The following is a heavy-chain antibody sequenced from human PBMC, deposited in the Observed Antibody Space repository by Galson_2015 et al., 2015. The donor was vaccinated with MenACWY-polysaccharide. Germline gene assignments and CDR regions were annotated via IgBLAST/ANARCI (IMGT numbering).Heavy chain of an antibody. J-gene: IGHJ4*02. CDR1: GFTFSDYY. D-gene: IGHD6-13*01. CDR2: ISSSGSTI. V-gene: IGHV3-11*01. Sequence: SLRLSCAASGFTFSDYYMSWIRQAPGKGLEWVSYISSSGSTIYYADSVKGRFTISRDNAKNSLYLQMNSPRAEDTAVYYCARGSWYVVTPDRYYFDYWGQGTLVTVSS. CDR3: ARGSWYVVTPDRYYFDY.